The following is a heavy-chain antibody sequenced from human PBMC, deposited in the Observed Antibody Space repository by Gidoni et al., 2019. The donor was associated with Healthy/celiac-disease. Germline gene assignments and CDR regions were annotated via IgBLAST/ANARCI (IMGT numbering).Heavy chain of an antibody. D-gene: IGHD1-26*01. Sequence: QVQLQQWGAGLLKPSETLSLTCAVYGGSFSGYYWSWIRQPPGKGLEWIGEINHSGSTNYNPSLKSRVTISVDTSKNQFSLKLSSVTAADTAVYYCARGPYSGSYSVAQDAFDIWGQGTMVTVSS. CDR1: GGSFSGYY. J-gene: IGHJ3*02. V-gene: IGHV4-34*01. CDR3: ARGPYSGSYSVAQDAFDI. CDR2: INHSGST.